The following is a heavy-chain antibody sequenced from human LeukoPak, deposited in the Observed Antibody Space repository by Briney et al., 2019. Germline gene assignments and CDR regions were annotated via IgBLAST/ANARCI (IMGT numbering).Heavy chain of an antibody. Sequence: SETLSFTCTVSGGSISSYYWSWIRQPPGKGLEWIGYIYSSGSTNYSPSLKSRVTISVDTSKNQFSLKLDSVTAADTAVYYCTRGGLTTVTAWGQGTLVTVSS. D-gene: IGHD4-17*01. V-gene: IGHV4-59*01. CDR3: TRGGLTTVTA. CDR2: IYSSGST. CDR1: GGSISSYY. J-gene: IGHJ4*02.